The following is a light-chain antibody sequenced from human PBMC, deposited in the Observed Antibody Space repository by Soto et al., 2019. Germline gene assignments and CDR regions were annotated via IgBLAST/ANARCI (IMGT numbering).Light chain of an antibody. CDR3: QQSYTTPRT. Sequence: DLQMTQSPSSLSASVGDRVTITCRSSQSIRSFLNWYQQKPGKAPQLLIFAASNLQSGVPSRFSGSGSGSDFTLTISSLQPEDFATYYCQQSYTTPRTFGQGTKLEI. CDR2: AAS. J-gene: IGKJ2*01. CDR1: QSIRSF. V-gene: IGKV1-39*01.